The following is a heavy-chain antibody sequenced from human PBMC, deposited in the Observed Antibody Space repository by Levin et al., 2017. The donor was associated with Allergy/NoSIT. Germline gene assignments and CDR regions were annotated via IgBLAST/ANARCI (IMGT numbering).Heavy chain of an antibody. CDR2: VYGSDSVA. V-gene: IGHV5-51*01. Sequence: GESLKISCKGSGYTFSNYWHGWVRQMPGKGLEWIGIVYGSDSVAKYSPSFQGQVTISADRSISTAYLQWSSLRASDTAMYYCARVIYHGIGRYKKVDYFYYMDVWGKGTTVSVS. J-gene: IGHJ6*03. CDR1: GYTFSNYW. CDR3: ARVIYHGIGRYKKVDYFYYMDV. D-gene: IGHD1-26*01.